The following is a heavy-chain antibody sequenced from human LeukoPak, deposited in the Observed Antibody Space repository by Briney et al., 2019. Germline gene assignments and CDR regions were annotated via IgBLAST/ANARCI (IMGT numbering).Heavy chain of an antibody. V-gene: IGHV3-23*01. D-gene: IGHD2-21*02. J-gene: IGHJ4*02. CDR3: ARGDLFLYYFDY. CDR2: ISGSGGST. Sequence: GGSLRLSCAASGFTFSSYAMSWVRQAPGKGLEWVSAISGSGGSTYYADSVKGRFTISRDNSKNTLYLQMNSLRAEDTAVYYCARGDLFLYYFDYWGQGTLVTVSS. CDR1: GFTFSSYA.